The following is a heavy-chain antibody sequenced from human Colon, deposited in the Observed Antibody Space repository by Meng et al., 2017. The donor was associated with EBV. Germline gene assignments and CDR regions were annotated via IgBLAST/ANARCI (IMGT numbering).Heavy chain of an antibody. D-gene: IGHD3-10*01. CDR3: ARRRGGSGRDC. CDR1: GGSFSRIHYY. Sequence: QPPPQAVGPGLVKPSEPLSLTCAVPGGSFSRIHYYWGWVRQPPGKGLQWIGTIYHSGSTSYNPSLQSRVTMFVDTSKNQFSLMLTSVTATDTAVYYCARRRGGSGRDCWGQGTLVTVSS. J-gene: IGHJ4*02. CDR2: IYHSGST. V-gene: IGHV4-39*01.